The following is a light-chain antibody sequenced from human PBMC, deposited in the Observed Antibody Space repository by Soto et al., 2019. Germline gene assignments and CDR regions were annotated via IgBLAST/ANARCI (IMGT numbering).Light chain of an antibody. CDR2: GAS. CDR1: QSVYSTY. CDR3: QQYGSSPPYT. Sequence: ETVLTQSPGTLSLSPGERATLSCRASQSVYSTYLAWYQQQPGQAPRLLIYGASSRATGIPDKFSGSGSGTDFTPTISRLVPEDFAVYYCQQYGSSPPYTFGQGTKLEIK. J-gene: IGKJ2*01. V-gene: IGKV3-20*01.